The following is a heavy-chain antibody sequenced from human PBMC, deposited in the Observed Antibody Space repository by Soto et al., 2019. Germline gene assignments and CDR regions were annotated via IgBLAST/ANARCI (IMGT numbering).Heavy chain of an antibody. CDR2: INAGNGNT. J-gene: IGHJ4*02. CDR1: GYTFTSYA. D-gene: IGHD3-3*01. Sequence: ASVKVSCKASGYTFTSYAMHWVRQAPGQRLEWMGWINAGNGNTKYSQKFQGRVTITRDTSASTAYMELSSLRSEDTAVYYCARDLGFLGGFDYWGQGTLVTVSS. CDR3: ARDLGFLGGFDY. V-gene: IGHV1-3*01.